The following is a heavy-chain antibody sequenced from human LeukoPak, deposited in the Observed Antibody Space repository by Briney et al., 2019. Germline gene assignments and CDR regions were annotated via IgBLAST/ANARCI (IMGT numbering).Heavy chain of an antibody. CDR3: AKDGGSGYYYFDY. CDR2: ISVNGGTT. D-gene: IGHD3-22*01. CDR1: GFTFSSYA. J-gene: IGHJ4*02. V-gene: IGHV3-23*01. Sequence: GGSLRLSCAASGFTFSSYAMTWVRQAPGKGLEWVSSISVNGGTTYYADSVKGRFTISRDNSKNTLYVQMNSLRAEDTAVYYCAKDGGSGYYYFDYWGQGTLVTVSS.